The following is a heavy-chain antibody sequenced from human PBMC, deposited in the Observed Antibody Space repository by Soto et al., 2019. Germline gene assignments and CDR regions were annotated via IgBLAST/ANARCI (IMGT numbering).Heavy chain of an antibody. Sequence: QVQLQESGPGLVKPSQTLSLTCTVSGGSISSGDYYWSWIRQPPGKGLEWIGYIYYSGSTYYNPSLRSRVTISVDTSKNQFTLKLSSVTAADTAVYYCARGLRFLEWLSPQCWFDPWGQGTLVTVSS. V-gene: IGHV4-30-4*01. CDR1: GGSISSGDYY. D-gene: IGHD3-3*01. CDR2: IYYSGST. J-gene: IGHJ5*02. CDR3: ARGLRFLEWLSPQCWFDP.